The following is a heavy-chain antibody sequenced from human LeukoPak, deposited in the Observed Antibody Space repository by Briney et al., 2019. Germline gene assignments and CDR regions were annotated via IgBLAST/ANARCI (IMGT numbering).Heavy chain of an antibody. D-gene: IGHD1-1*01. CDR2: ISSSSSYK. J-gene: IGHJ3*02. CDR1: GFTFSSYS. V-gene: IGHV3-21*01. CDR3: VRGLYNWNDVAFDI. Sequence: GGSLRLSCAASGFTFSSYSMNWVRQAPGKGLEWVSSISSSSSYKYYADSVKGRFTISRDNAKNSLYLQMNSLRAEDTAVYYCVRGLYNWNDVAFDIWGQGTMVTVSS.